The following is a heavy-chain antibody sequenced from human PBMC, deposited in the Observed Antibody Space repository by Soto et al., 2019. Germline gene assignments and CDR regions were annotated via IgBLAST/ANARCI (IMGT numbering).Heavy chain of an antibody. CDR3: AKGDCSSTSCSLNWFDP. Sequence: SQTLSLTCAISGDSVSSNSAAWNWIRQSPSRGLEWLGRTYYRSKWYNDYAVSVKSRITINPDTSKNQFSLQLNSVTPEDTAVYYCAKGDCSSTSCSLNWFDPWGQGTLVTVSS. CDR2: TYYRSKWYN. J-gene: IGHJ5*02. D-gene: IGHD2-2*01. V-gene: IGHV6-1*01. CDR1: GDSVSSNSAA.